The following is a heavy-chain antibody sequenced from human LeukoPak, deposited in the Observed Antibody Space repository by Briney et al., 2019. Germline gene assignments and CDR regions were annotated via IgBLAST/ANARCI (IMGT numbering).Heavy chain of an antibody. V-gene: IGHV1-8*01. Sequence: ASVKVSCKASGYTFTSYDINWVRQATGKGLEWMGWMNPNSGNTGYAQKFQGRVTITRNTSISTAYMELSSLRSEDTAVYYCARERITMVRGLNYYYMDVWGKGTTVTISS. CDR1: GYTFTSYD. CDR3: ARERITMVRGLNYYYMDV. D-gene: IGHD3-10*01. CDR2: MNPNSGNT. J-gene: IGHJ6*03.